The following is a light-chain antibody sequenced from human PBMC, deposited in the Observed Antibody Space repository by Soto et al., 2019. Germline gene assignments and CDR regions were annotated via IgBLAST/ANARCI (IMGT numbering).Light chain of an antibody. CDR1: RSDVGGYTY. V-gene: IGLV2-14*03. J-gene: IGLJ1*01. CDR2: DVS. CDR3: CSYTSTSSYV. Sequence: QSALTQPASVSGSPGQSITISCTGTRSDVGGYTYVSWYQQHPGKVPKLMVYDVSNRPSGVSSRFSGSKSGNTASLTISGLQVEDEADYYCCSYTSTSSYVFGTGTKLTVL.